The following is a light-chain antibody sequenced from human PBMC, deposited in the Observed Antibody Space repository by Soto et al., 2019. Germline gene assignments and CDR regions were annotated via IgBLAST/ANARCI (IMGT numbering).Light chain of an antibody. CDR1: QDIRID. Sequence: DIQMTQSPSSLSASVGDRVTITCRASQDIRIDLGWFQQKPGKAPKRLIYAASSLQSGVPSRFSGSGSGTEFTLTISSLLPEDFATYYCLQHNNYPPTFGQGTKVEI. CDR3: LQHNNYPPT. CDR2: AAS. V-gene: IGKV1-17*01. J-gene: IGKJ1*01.